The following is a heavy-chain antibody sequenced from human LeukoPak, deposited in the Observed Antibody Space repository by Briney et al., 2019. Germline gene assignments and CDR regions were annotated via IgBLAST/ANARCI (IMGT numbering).Heavy chain of an antibody. V-gene: IGHV3-30*18. D-gene: IGHD4-17*01. CDR3: AKGTTVTTDGWFDP. Sequence: GGSLRLSCAASGFNFSSYGMHWVRQAPGKGLEWVAVISYDGSNKYYADSVKGRFTISRDNSKNTLYLQMNSLRAEDTAVYYCAKGTTVTTDGWFDPWGQGTLVTVSS. CDR2: ISYDGSNK. CDR1: GFNFSSYG. J-gene: IGHJ5*02.